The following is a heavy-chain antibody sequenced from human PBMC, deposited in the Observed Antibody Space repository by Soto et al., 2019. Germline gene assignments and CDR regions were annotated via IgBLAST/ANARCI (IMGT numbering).Heavy chain of an antibody. V-gene: IGHV4-4*02. J-gene: IGHJ6*02. D-gene: IGHD6-19*01. CDR2: IYHSGST. CDR1: GGSISSSNC. CDR3: ARIKGIAVAGTDLYYYYGMDV. Sequence: SETLSLTCAVSGGSISSSNCWSWFRQPPGKGLEWIGEIYHSGSTNYNPSLKSRVTISVDKSKNQFSLKLSSVTAADTAVYYCARIKGIAVAGTDLYYYYGMDVWGQGTTVTVSS.